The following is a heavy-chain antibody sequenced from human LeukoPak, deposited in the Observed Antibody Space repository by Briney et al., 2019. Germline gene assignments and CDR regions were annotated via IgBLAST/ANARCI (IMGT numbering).Heavy chain of an antibody. V-gene: IGHV3-7*05. Sequence: RTGGSLRLSCAASGFTFSTSWMSWVRQAPGRGLEWVASIKQDGSDKYYVDSVKGRFTISRDNAKNSLYLQMNSLRAEDTAVYYCAKIMGSRHCWGQATLVTVSS. J-gene: IGHJ4*02. CDR1: GFTFSTSW. CDR2: IKQDGSDK. D-gene: IGHD3-10*01. CDR3: AKIMGSRHC.